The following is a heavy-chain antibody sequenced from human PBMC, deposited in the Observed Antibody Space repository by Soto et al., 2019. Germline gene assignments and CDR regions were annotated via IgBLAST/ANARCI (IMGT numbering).Heavy chain of an antibody. CDR1: GGSISSGGYY. J-gene: IGHJ4*02. V-gene: IGHV4-31*03. D-gene: IGHD2-21*01. Sequence: SETQSLTCTVSGGSISSGGYYWSWIRQHPGKGLEWIGYIYYSGSTHYNPSLKSRVTISVDTSKNQFSLKLSSVTAADTAVYYCARDGGDGYNLDYWGQGTLVTVSS. CDR3: ARDGGDGYNLDY. CDR2: IYYSGST.